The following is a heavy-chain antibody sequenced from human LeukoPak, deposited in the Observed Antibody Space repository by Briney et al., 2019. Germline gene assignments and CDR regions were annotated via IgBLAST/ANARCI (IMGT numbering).Heavy chain of an antibody. D-gene: IGHD4-23*01. V-gene: IGHV1-2*02. J-gene: IGHJ4*02. CDR1: GYTFSGYY. Sequence: ASVKVSCKASGYTFSGYYIHWVRQAPGQGLGWMGWINPNTGGTNFAQKFQGRVTMTRDTSINTAYMELNRLTSDDTAVYYCAKGLRGGNNYWGQGTLVTVSS. CDR2: INPNTGGT. CDR3: AKGLRGGNNY.